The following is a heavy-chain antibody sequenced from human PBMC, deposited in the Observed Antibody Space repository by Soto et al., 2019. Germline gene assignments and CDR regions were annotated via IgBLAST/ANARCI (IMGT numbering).Heavy chain of an antibody. Sequence: ASETLSLTCTVSGGSISGFYWSWLRQPPGKGLEWISYIYYSGSTNYNPSLKSRVTISVDTSRSQFSLKLSSVTAADTAVYYCARGYRGTFLFWGQGTLVTVSS. CDR2: IYYSGST. D-gene: IGHD1-26*01. CDR1: GGSISGFY. V-gene: IGHV4-59*01. CDR3: ARGYRGTFLF. J-gene: IGHJ4*02.